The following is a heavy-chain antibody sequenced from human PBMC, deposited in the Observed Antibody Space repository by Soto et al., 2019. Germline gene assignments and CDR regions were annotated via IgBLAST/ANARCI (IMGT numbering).Heavy chain of an antibody. CDR2: IFFTGIT. J-gene: IGHJ6*02. CDR1: GGSVTTGSYN. CDR3: ARDGHGMDV. V-gene: IGHV4-61*01. Sequence: QVQLQESGPGLVRPSETLSLTCTVSGGSVTTGSYNWSWIRRPPGKGLEWIGNIFFTGITHYNPSLNNRDTMSVDTAKNQCSLTVTSVTAADTAVYYCARDGHGMDVWGQGTTVTVSS.